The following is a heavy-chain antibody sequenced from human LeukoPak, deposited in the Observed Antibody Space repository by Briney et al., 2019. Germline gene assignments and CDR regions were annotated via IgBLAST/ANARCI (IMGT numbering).Heavy chain of an antibody. D-gene: IGHD3-22*01. CDR2: ISSSGSTI. CDR1: GFTFSTFE. CDR3: ARRASWSTGYLDQ. V-gene: IGHV3-48*03. J-gene: IGHJ4*02. Sequence: PGGSLRLSCAASGFTFSTFEMSWVRQAPGKGLEWVSYISSSGSTIYYADSVKGRFTISRDNAKNSLYLQMNSLTAEDTAVFYCARRASWSTGYLDQWGQGTLVTVSS.